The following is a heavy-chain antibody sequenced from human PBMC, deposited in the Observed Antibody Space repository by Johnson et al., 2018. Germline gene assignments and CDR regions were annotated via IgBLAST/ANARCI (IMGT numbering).Heavy chain of an antibody. Sequence: QVQLVESGGGVVQPGRSLRLSCAASGFTFSSYAMHWVRQAPGKGLEWVAVISYDGSNKYYADSVKGRFTISRDNSKNTLYLQMNSLRAEDTAVYYCAKDKRIYGGSEYFQHWGQGTLVTVSS. V-gene: IGHV3-30-3*01. CDR2: ISYDGSNK. J-gene: IGHJ1*01. CDR1: GFTFSSYA. D-gene: IGHD3-3*01. CDR3: AKDKRIYGGSEYFQH.